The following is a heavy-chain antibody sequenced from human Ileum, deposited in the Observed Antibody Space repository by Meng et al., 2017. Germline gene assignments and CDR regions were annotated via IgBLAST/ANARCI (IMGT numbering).Heavy chain of an antibody. CDR1: GGSISSNTY. CDR2: ISHSGSA. V-gene: IGHV4-4*02. D-gene: IGHD4-23*01. J-gene: IGHJ4*02. Sequence: QVRLQESGPGLVRPSGTLPLTCAVSGGSISSNTYWSWVRQPPGKGLEWIGQISHSGSAYYNPSLKSRVTMSVDKSKSQFSLMLTSVTAADTAIYYCARHGGYSQDFWGQGTLVTVSS. CDR3: ARHGGYSQDF.